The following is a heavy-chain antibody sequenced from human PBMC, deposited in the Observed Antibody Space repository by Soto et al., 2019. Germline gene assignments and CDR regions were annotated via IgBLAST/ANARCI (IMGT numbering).Heavy chain of an antibody. V-gene: IGHV3-15*07. Sequence: GGSLRLSCAASGFTFSNAWMNWVRQAPGKGLEWVGRIKSKTDGGTTDYAAPVKGRFTISRNDSKNTLYLQMNSLKTGDTAVYYCTSGYYYDSSGYYYDNYYYGMDVWGQGTTVTVSS. J-gene: IGHJ6*02. D-gene: IGHD3-22*01. CDR3: TSGYYYDSSGYYYDNYYYGMDV. CDR1: GFTFSNAW. CDR2: IKSKTDGGTT.